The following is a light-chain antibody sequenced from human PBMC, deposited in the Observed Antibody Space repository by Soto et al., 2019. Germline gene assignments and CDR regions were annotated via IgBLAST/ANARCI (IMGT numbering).Light chain of an antibody. V-gene: IGLV2-14*01. J-gene: IGLJ1*01. CDR2: DVS. Sequence: QSVLTQPASVSGSPGQSITISCTGTSSDVGAYNYDSWYQQYPGEAPKVIIYDVSHRPAGVSNRFSGSKSGNTASLTISGLQTQDEADYYCSSYTSANTYVFGTGTNVTVL. CDR1: SSDVGAYNY. CDR3: SSYTSANTYV.